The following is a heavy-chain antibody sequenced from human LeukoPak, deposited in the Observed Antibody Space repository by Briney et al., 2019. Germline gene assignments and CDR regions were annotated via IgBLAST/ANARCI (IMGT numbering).Heavy chain of an antibody. J-gene: IGHJ6*03. V-gene: IGHV1-2*02. Sequence: ASVKVSCKASGYTLTGYYMHWVRQAPGQGLEWMGWINPNSGGTNYAQKFQGRVTMTRDTSISTADMERSRLRSDDTAVYYCARVYNWNYHYMDVWGKGTTVTASS. CDR2: INPNSGGT. D-gene: IGHD1-20*01. CDR3: ARVYNWNYHYMDV. CDR1: GYTLTGYY.